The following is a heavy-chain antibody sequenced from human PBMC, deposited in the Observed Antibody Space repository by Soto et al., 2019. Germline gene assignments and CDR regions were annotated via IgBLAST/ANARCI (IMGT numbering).Heavy chain of an antibody. V-gene: IGHV4-34*01. CDR1: GGSFSGYY. D-gene: IGHD5-12*01. Sequence: SETLSLTCAVYGGSFSGYYWSWIRQPPGKGLEWIGEINHSGSTNYNPSLKSRVTISVDTSKNQFSLKLSSVTAADTAVYYCARVDIKDAFDIWGQGTMVTVSS. CDR2: INHSGST. J-gene: IGHJ3*02. CDR3: ARVDIKDAFDI.